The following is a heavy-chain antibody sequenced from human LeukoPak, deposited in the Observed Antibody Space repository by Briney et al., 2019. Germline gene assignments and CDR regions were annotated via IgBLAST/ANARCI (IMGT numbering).Heavy chain of an antibody. CDR1: GFTFSSYS. Sequence: GGSLRLSCAASGFTFSSYSMNWVRQAPGKGLEWVSSISSSSTYIYYGDSVKGRFTISRDNAKSSLYLQMNSLRAEDTAVYYCARAGRTGSNDGGYWGQGTLVTVSS. CDR3: ARAGRTGSNDGGY. V-gene: IGHV3-21*01. D-gene: IGHD2-8*01. CDR2: ISSSSTYI. J-gene: IGHJ4*02.